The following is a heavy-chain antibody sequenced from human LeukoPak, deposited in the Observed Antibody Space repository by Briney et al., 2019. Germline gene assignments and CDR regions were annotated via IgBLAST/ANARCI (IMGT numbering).Heavy chain of an antibody. V-gene: IGHV3-43*01. J-gene: IGHJ4*02. CDR1: GFTFDRYT. D-gene: IGHD2-2*03. CDR3: AKELDIMFFDY. Sequence: PGGSLRLSCATSGFTFDRYTIHWVRQAPGKGLEWVSLAGWAGGTTYYSDSVRGRFTISRDSGKNSVYLQMNSLTTDDTAFYFCAKELDIMFFDYWGQGALVTVSS. CDR2: AGWAGGTT.